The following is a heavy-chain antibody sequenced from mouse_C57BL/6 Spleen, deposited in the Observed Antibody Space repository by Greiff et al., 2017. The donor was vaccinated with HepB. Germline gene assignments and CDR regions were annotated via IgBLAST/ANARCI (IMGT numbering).Heavy chain of an antibody. D-gene: IGHD2-4*01. CDR3: ARRVYDWAWFAY. CDR1: GFTFTDYY. CDR2: IRNKANGYTT. V-gene: IGHV7-3*01. J-gene: IGHJ3*01. Sequence: EVKVEESGGGLVQPGGSLSLSCAASGFTFTDYYMSWVRQPPGKALEWLGFIRNKANGYTTEYSASVKGRFTISRDNSQSILYLQMNALRAEDSATYYCARRVYDWAWFAYWGQGTLVTVSA.